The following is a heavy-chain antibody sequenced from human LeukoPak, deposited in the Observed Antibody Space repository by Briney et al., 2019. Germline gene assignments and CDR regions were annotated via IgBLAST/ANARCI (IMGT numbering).Heavy chain of an antibody. V-gene: IGHV3-15*01. CDR1: GFTFSNAW. Sequence: GGSLRLSCAASGFTFSNAWMSWVRQAPGKGLEWVGRIKSKTDGGTTDYAAPVKGRFTISRDDSKNTLYLQMNSLKTEDTAVYYCTTENYFWSGYYYFDYWGQGTLVTVSS. J-gene: IGHJ4*02. CDR2: IKSKTDGGTT. CDR3: TTENYFWSGYYYFDY. D-gene: IGHD3-3*01.